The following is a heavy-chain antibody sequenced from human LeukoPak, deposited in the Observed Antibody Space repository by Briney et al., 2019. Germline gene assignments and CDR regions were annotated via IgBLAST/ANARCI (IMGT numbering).Heavy chain of an antibody. V-gene: IGHV3-23*01. CDR2: ISGSGGST. Sequence: GGSLRLSCAASGFTFSSYAMSWVRQAPGKGLEWVSAISGSGGSTYYADSVKGRFTISGDNSKNTLYLQMNSLRAEDTAVYYSAKDNYDFWSGSGPFDYWGQGTLVTVSS. J-gene: IGHJ4*02. CDR3: AKDNYDFWSGSGPFDY. D-gene: IGHD3-3*01. CDR1: GFTFSSYA.